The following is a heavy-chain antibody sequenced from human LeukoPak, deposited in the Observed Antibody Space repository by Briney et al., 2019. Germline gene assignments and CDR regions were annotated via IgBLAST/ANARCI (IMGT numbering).Heavy chain of an antibody. D-gene: IGHD3-9*01. CDR2: INSDGSST. CDR1: GFTFSSYS. J-gene: IGHJ4*02. Sequence: GGSLRLSCAASGFTFSSYSMNWVRQAPGKGLVWVSRINSDGSSTSYADSVKGRFTISRDNAKNTLYLQMNSLRAEDTAVYYCASGGELRYFDWLLSPQSYYFDYWGQGTLVTVSS. CDR3: ASGGELRYFDWLLSPQSYYFDY. V-gene: IGHV3-74*01.